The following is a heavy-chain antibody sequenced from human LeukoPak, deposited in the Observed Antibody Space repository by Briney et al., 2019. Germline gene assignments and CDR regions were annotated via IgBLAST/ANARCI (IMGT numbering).Heavy chain of an antibody. J-gene: IGHJ6*03. V-gene: IGHV4-4*07. CDR3: ARDGEYYYGSGYYYMDV. CDR2: IYTSGST. Sequence: PSETLPLTCTVSGGSISSYYWSWIRQPAGKGLEWIGRIYTSGSTNYNPSLKSRVTMSVDTSKNQFSLKLSSVTAADTAVYYCARDGEYYYGSGYYYMDVWGKGTTVTVSS. CDR1: GGSISSYY. D-gene: IGHD3-10*01.